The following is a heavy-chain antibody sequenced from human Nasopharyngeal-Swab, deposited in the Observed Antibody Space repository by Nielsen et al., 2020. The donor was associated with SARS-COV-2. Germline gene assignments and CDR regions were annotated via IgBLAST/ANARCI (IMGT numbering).Heavy chain of an antibody. J-gene: IGHJ2*01. CDR1: GGSISSYY. D-gene: IGHD5-12*01. Sequence: SETLSLTCTVSGGSISSYYWSWIRQHPGKGLEWIGYIYYSGSTYYNPSLKSRVTISVDTSKNQFSLKLSSVTAADTAVYYCARLIVATSWYFDLWGRGTLVTVSS. CDR2: IYYSGST. CDR3: ARLIVATSWYFDL. V-gene: IGHV4-59*06.